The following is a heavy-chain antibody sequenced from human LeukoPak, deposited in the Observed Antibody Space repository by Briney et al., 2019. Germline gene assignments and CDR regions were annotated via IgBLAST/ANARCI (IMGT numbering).Heavy chain of an antibody. CDR1: VDTFTSYY. CDR2: INPSEYST. V-gene: IGHV1-46*01. J-gene: IGHJ6*03. D-gene: IGHD2-2*02. CDR3: ARGVGCSSTSCYKSPRTYYYYMDV. Sequence: GASVKVSCKACVDTFTSYYLHWVRQAPGQGLEWMGIINPSEYSTNYAQKLQGRVTMTTDTSTSTAYMELRSLRSDDTAVYYCARGVGCSSTSCYKSPRTYYYYMDVWGKGTTVTVSS.